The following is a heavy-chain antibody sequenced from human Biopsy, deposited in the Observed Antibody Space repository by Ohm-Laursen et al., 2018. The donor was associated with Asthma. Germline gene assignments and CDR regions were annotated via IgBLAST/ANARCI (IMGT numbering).Heavy chain of an antibody. CDR3: ARGPEYVRSSGAFDY. D-gene: IGHD2-2*01. CDR1: GGTFSSNS. V-gene: IGHV1-69*15. J-gene: IGHJ4*02. Sequence: SSEKASCKASGGTFSSNSINWARQAPGQGLEWMGRSVPIFGPTNYAQKFQARVTISADDSTSTAYMELSSLSSEDTALYYCARGPEYVRSSGAFDYWGQGTLVTVSS. CDR2: SVPIFGPT.